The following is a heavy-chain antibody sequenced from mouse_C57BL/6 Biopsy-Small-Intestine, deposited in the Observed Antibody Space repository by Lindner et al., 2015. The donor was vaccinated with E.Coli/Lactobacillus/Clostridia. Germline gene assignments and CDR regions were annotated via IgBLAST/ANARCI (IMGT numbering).Heavy chain of an antibody. CDR1: GFTFSDYG. CDR3: ARRTGTSGYFDY. CDR2: ISTGSSPI. V-gene: IGHV5-17*01. D-gene: IGHD4-1*01. J-gene: IGHJ2*01. Sequence: VQLQESGGGLVKPGGSLKLSCAASGFTFSDYGMHWVRQAPEKGLEWVAYISTGSSPIYYADTVKGRFTISRDNAKNTLFLQMTSLRSEDTAIYYCARRTGTSGYFDYWGQGTTLTVSS.